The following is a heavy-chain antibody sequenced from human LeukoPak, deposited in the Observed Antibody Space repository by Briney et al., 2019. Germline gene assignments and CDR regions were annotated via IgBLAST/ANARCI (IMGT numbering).Heavy chain of an antibody. D-gene: IGHD4-17*01. CDR1: GFTFSSYA. CDR2: ISYDGSNK. CDR3: ARDPRAYGEGLFDY. V-gene: IGHV3-30-3*01. Sequence: PGGSLRLSCAASGFTFSSYAMHWVRQAPGKGLEWVAVISYDGSNKYYADSVKGRFTISRDNPKNTLYLQMNSLRAEDTAVYYCARDPRAYGEGLFDYWGQGTLVTVSS. J-gene: IGHJ4*02.